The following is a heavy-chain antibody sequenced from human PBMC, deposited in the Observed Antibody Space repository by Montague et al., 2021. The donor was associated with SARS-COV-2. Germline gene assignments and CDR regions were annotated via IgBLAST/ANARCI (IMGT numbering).Heavy chain of an antibody. CDR2: LSSAWST. Sequence: SETLSLTCAVALHCMSRGTQSQIWIPHLRTPVPVSIRILSSAWSTYYHPSLKTRVTISVDTSKNQFSLKLSSVTAADTAVYYCATYYDILTGYYIDAFDIWGQGTMVTVSS. V-gene: IGHV4-39*01. CDR3: ATYYDILTGYYIDAFDI. D-gene: IGHD3-9*01. CDR1: LHCMSRGTQS. J-gene: IGHJ3*02.